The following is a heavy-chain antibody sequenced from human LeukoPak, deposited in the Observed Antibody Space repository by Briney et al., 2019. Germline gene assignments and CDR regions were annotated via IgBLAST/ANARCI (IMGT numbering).Heavy chain of an antibody. D-gene: IGHD2-2*01. V-gene: IGHV3-30*04. CDR3: AKDGGYCSSISCYVDYYYYMDV. CDR1: GFTFSTYP. CDR2: ISYDGSAT. J-gene: IGHJ6*03. Sequence: GRSLRLSCIASGFTFSTYPMHWVRQAPAKGLEWVAVISYDGSATSYAESVKGRFTFSRDNSKNTLYLEMNSLRAEDTAVYYCAKDGGYCSSISCYVDYYYYMDVWGKGTTVTVSS.